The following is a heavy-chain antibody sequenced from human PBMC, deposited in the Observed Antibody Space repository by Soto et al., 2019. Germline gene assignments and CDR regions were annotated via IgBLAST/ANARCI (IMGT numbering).Heavy chain of an antibody. CDR3: ARGVLH. CDR1: GGSISSGGYY. Sequence: QVQLQESGPGLVQPSQTLSLPCTLSGGSISSGGYYWSWTRQHPGTGLEWFGHISYIGSTYYTPPPXSXXTTSVDTSRNQFSLIVNSVTAADTAVYYCARGVLHWGQGTLVTVSS. J-gene: IGHJ4*01. V-gene: IGHV4-31*03. CDR2: ISYIGST.